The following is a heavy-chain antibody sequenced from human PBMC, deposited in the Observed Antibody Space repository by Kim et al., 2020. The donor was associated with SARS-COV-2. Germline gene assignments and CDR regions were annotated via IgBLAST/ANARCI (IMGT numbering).Heavy chain of an antibody. D-gene: IGHD5-12*01. CDR2: IRSKAYGGTT. CDR1: GFTFGDYA. Sequence: GGSLRLSCTASGFTFGDYAMSWVRQAPGKGLEWVGFIRSKAYGGTTEYAASVKGRFTISRDDSKSIAYLQMNSLKTEDTAVYYCTRVEMATIEEHYFDYWAREPWSPSPQ. J-gene: IGHJ4*02. V-gene: IGHV3-49*04. CDR3: TRVEMATIEEHYFDY.